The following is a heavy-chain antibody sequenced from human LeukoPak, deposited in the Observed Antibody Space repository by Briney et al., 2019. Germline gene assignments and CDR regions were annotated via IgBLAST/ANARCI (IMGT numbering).Heavy chain of an antibody. CDR1: GGSFSGFY. D-gene: IGHD6-13*01. Sequence: SETLSLTCAVYGGSFSGFYWSWIRQPPGKGLEWIGEINHSGSTNYNPSLKSRVTISVDTSKNQFSLTLSSVTAADTAVYYCARAGDSSSWYYFDYWGQGTLVTVSS. J-gene: IGHJ4*02. V-gene: IGHV4-34*01. CDR2: INHSGST. CDR3: ARAGDSSSWYYFDY.